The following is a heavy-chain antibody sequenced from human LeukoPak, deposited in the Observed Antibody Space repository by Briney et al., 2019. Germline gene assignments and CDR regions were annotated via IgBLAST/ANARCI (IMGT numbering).Heavy chain of an antibody. D-gene: IGHD2-21*01. CDR2: IYYSGST. CDR3: ARARKGGDDRFDY. Sequence: ASETLSLTCTVSGGSISSRPYYWSWIRQPPGKGLDWIGDIYYSGSTNYNPSLKSRVTISVDTSKNQFSLTLTSVTAADTAVYYCARARKGGDDRFDYWGQGTLVTVSS. J-gene: IGHJ4*02. CDR1: GGSISSRPYY. V-gene: IGHV4-61*01.